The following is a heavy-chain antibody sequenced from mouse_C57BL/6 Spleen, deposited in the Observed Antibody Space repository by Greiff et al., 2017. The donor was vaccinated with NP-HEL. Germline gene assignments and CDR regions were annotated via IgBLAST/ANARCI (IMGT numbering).Heavy chain of an antibody. Sequence: QVQLKESGAELVRPGTSVKMSCKASGYTFTNYWIGWAKQRPGHGLEWIGDIYPGGGYTNYNEKFKGKATLTADKSSSTAYMQFSSLTSEDSAIYYCARELLYAMDYWGQGTSVTVSS. CDR1: GYTFTNYW. J-gene: IGHJ4*01. V-gene: IGHV1-63*01. CDR3: ARELLYAMDY. CDR2: IYPGGGYT.